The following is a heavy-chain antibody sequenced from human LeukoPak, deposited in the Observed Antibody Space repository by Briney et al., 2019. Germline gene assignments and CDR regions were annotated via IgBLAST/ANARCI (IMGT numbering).Heavy chain of an antibody. V-gene: IGHV1-2*02. Sequence: ASVKVSCQASGYTFTGYYMHWVRQPPGQGLEWMGWINPNSGGTNYAQKFQGRVTMTRDTSISTAYMELSKLRSDDTAVYYCARVPRIAARPPYFDYWGQGTLVTVSS. CDR3: ARVPRIAARPPYFDY. D-gene: IGHD6-6*01. J-gene: IGHJ4*02. CDR2: INPNSGGT. CDR1: GYTFTGYY.